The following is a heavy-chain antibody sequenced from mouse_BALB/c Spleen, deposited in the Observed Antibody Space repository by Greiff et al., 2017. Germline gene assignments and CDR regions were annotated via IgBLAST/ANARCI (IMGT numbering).Heavy chain of an antibody. Sequence: EVQLVESGGGLVKPGGSLKLSCAASGFTFSSYAMSWVRQTPEKRLEWVASISSGGSTYYPDSVKGRFTISRDNARNILYLQMSSLRSEDTAMYYCARGNCSFAYWGQGTLVTVSA. CDR3: ARGNCSFAY. J-gene: IGHJ3*01. CDR2: ISSGGST. CDR1: GFTFSSYA. V-gene: IGHV5-6-5*01.